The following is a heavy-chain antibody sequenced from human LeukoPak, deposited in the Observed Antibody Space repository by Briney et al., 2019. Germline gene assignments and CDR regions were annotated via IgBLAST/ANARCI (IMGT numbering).Heavy chain of an antibody. CDR3: ARERKWELLRGGVPVY. CDR2: IKQDGSEK. CDR1: GFTFSSYW. Sequence: QAGGSLTLSCAASGFTFSSYWMSWVRQAPGKGLEWVANIKQDGSEKYYVDSVKGRFTISRDSAKNSLYLQMNSLRAEDTAVYYCARERKWELLRGGVPVYWGQGTLVTVSS. V-gene: IGHV3-7*01. J-gene: IGHJ4*02. D-gene: IGHD1-26*01.